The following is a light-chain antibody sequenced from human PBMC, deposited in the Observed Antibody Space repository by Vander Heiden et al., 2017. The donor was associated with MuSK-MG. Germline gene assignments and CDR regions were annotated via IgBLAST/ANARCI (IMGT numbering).Light chain of an antibody. Sequence: AIRMTQPTSSFSASTGDRVTMTCRASQGNSRYLAWYQQKEGQAHKLLIYAASTSYSGVPSRFSGSGSGTDFTLTISCLQSEDFATYYCQQDDNYPFTFGGGTKVEIK. CDR2: AAS. CDR1: QGNSRY. CDR3: QQDDNYPFT. J-gene: IGKJ4*01. V-gene: IGKV1-8*01.